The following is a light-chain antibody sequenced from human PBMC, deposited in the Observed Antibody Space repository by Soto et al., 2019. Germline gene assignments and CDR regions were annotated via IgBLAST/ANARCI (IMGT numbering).Light chain of an antibody. V-gene: IGKV1-39*01. CDR1: QSISSY. J-gene: IGKJ1*01. CDR3: QKYDRAPRT. Sequence: DIQMTQSPSSLSASVGDRVTITCRASQSISSYLNWYQQKPGKAPKLLIYAASSLQSGVPSRFSGSGSGTDFTLTISSLQPEDVATYYCQKYDRAPRTFGHGTKVDIK. CDR2: AAS.